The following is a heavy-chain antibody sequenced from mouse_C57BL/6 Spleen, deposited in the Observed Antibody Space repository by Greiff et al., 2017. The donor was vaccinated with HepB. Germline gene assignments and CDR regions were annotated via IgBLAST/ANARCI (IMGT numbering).Heavy chain of an antibody. CDR3: ARDAMDY. Sequence: VQGVESGPELVKPGASVKISCKVSGYAFSSSWMNWVKQRPGKGLEWIGRIYPGDGDTNYNGKFKGKATLTADKSSSTAYMQLSSLTSEDSAVYFCARDAMDYWGQGTSVTVSS. CDR1: GYAFSSSW. J-gene: IGHJ4*01. V-gene: IGHV1-82*01. CDR2: IYPGDGDT.